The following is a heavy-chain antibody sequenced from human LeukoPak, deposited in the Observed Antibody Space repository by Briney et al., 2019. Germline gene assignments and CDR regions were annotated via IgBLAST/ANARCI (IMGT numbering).Heavy chain of an antibody. CDR1: GFTFSSYA. D-gene: IGHD5-12*01. J-gene: IGHJ3*02. CDR3: AIHLGYSGYDHGGDAFDI. V-gene: IGHV3-33*08. Sequence: PGRSLRLSCAASGFTFSSYAMHWVRQAPGKGLEWVAVIWYDGSNKYYADSVKGRFTISRDNSKNTLYLQMNSLRAEDTAVYYCAIHLGYSGYDHGGDAFDIWGQGTVVTVSS. CDR2: IWYDGSNK.